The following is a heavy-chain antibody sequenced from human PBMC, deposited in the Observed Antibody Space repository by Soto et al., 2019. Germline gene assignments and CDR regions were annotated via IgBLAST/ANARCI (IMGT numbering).Heavy chain of an antibody. V-gene: IGHV3-21*01. CDR3: ARGLAAVTTLGLQN. D-gene: IGHD4-17*01. Sequence: SDSVKGRFTISRDNAKDDLYLQMNSLRAEDTAVYYCARGLAAVTTLGLQNWGQGALVTVSS. J-gene: IGHJ1*01.